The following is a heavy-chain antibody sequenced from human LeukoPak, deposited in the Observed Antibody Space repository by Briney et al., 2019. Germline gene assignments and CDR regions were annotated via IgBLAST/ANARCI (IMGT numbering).Heavy chain of an antibody. J-gene: IGHJ4*02. D-gene: IGHD2-2*01. CDR2: MNPNSGNT. CDR1: GYTFTSYD. V-gene: IGHV1-8*01. CDR3: ARTCSGTSCAVFDY. Sequence: ASVKVSCKASGYTFTSYDINWVRQATGQGLGWMGWMNPNSGNTGYAQKFQGRVTMTRNTSISTAYMEVSSLTSEDTAVYYCARTCSGTSCAVFDYWGQGSLVTVSS.